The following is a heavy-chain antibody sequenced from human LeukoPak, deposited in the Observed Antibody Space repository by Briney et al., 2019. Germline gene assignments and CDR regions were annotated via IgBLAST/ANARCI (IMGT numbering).Heavy chain of an antibody. CDR1: GGSISSGGYY. J-gene: IGHJ3*02. CDR2: IYYSGST. CDR3: ASADYDMAFDI. D-gene: IGHD3-9*01. V-gene: IGHV4-31*03. Sequence: SQTLSLTCTVSGGSISSGGYYWSWIRQHPGKGLECIGYIYYSGSTDYNPSLKSRFTMSVDTSKNQFSLKLSSVTAADTAVYYCASADYDMAFDIWGQGTMVTVSS.